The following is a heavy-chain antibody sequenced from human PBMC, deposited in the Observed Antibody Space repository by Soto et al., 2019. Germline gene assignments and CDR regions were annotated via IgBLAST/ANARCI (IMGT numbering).Heavy chain of an antibody. Sequence: QVQLVESGGGVVQPGRSLRLSCAASGFTFSSYAMHWVRQAPGKGLEWVAVISYDGSNKYYADSVKGRFTISRYNSKNTLYLQMNSLRAEDTAVYYCARDYYRFNSGYGFSMDVWSQETTVTVS. CDR2: ISYDGSNK. CDR3: ARDYYRFNSGYGFSMDV. J-gene: IGHJ6*02. D-gene: IGHD5-12*01. CDR1: GFTFSSYA. V-gene: IGHV3-30-3*01.